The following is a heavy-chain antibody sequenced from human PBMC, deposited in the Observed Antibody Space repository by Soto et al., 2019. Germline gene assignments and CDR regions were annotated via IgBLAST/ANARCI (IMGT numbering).Heavy chain of an antibody. J-gene: IGHJ4*02. CDR3: SKGAPGRTNDYGDY. V-gene: IGHV3-23*01. Sequence: GGSLRLSCAASGFTFDNFAMSWVRQAPGRGLEWVSVISGRGSSTYYADSVKGRFTVSRDNSRTTLYLEMNSLRDEDTAIYYCSKGAPGRTNDYGDYWGQGTLVTVSS. CDR2: ISGRGSST. D-gene: IGHD3-10*01. CDR1: GFTFDNFA.